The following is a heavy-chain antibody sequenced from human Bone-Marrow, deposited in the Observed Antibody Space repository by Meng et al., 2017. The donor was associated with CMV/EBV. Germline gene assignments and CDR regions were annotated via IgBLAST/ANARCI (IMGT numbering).Heavy chain of an antibody. V-gene: IGHV3-13*01. CDR1: GFTFSSYD. J-gene: IGHJ3*02. D-gene: IGHD2-15*01. Sequence: GESLKISCAASGFTFSSYDMHWVRQATGKGLEWVSAIGTAGDTYYPGSVKGRFTISRDNAKNSLYLQMNSLRAEDTAVYYCARDLLGYCSASCQGAFDIWGQGTMVTVSS. CDR3: ARDLLGYCSASCQGAFDI. CDR2: IGTAGDT.